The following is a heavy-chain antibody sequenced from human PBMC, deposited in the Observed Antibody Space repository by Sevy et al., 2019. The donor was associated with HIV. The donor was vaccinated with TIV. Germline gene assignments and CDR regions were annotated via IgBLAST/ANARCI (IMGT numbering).Heavy chain of an antibody. J-gene: IGHJ4*02. CDR1: GFTFSSYE. CDR2: ITSSAANK. V-gene: IGHV3-48*03. Sequence: GGSLRLSCAASGFTFSSYEMNWVRQAPGEGPEWVSSITSSAANKYYSDSVKGRFTISRDNAKNSLFLQMNSLRAEDTAVYYCVRDLPPSATTVAHFDYWGQETLVTVSS. CDR3: VRDLPPSATTVAHFDY. D-gene: IGHD4-17*01.